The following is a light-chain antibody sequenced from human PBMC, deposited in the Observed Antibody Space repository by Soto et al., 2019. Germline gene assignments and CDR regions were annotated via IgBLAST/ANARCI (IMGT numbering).Light chain of an antibody. J-gene: IGLJ1*01. CDR2: EVS. CDR1: SNDVGGYKY. CDR3: SSYTGSSTYV. Sequence: QSVLTQPASVSGSPGQSITISCTGTSNDVGGYKYVSWYQQHPGKAPKLMIYEVSNRPSGVSNRFCGSKSGNTASLTISGLQAEDEADYYCSSYTGSSTYVFGTGTKVTVL. V-gene: IGLV2-14*01.